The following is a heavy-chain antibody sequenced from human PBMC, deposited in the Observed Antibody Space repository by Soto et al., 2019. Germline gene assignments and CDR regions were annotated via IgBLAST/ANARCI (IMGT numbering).Heavy chain of an antibody. V-gene: IGHV3-30-3*01. CDR2: ISYDGSDK. CDR3: ARDYYKFYDTTGYYRSPPS. CDR1: GFTFSSYA. Sequence: GGSLRRSCAASGFTFSSYAMHWVRQAPGKGLEWVALISYDGSDKDYADSVKGRFTISRDNSRNTLFPQMNSLRAEDTAVYYCARDYYKFYDTTGYYRSPPSWGQGPLVTVSS. J-gene: IGHJ5*02. D-gene: IGHD3-22*01.